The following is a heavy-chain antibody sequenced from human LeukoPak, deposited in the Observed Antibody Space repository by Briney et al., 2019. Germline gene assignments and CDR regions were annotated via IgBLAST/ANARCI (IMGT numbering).Heavy chain of an antibody. CDR1: GFTFSSYS. V-gene: IGHV3-21*01. D-gene: IGHD5-24*01. CDR3: ARGGSPDGYNPPY. CDR2: ISSSISYI. Sequence: GVSLRLSCAASGFTFSSYSMNWVRQAPGKGLEWVSSISSSISYIYYADSAKGPFTISRDNAKNSLYLQMNSLRGEDTAVYYCARGGSPDGYNPPYWGQGTLVTVSS. J-gene: IGHJ4*02.